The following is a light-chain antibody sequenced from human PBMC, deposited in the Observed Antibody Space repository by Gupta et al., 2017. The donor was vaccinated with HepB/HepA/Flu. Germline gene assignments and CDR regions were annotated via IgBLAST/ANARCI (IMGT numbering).Light chain of an antibody. CDR3: SSYTISSTHYV. Sequence: QSALTQPASVSGSPGQSITISCTGSSSDVGAYNYVSWYQQHPGKAPKLMIYDVSNRPSGVSNRFSGSKSGNTASLTISGLQAEDEADYYCSSYTISSTHYVFGTGTKVTVL. V-gene: IGLV2-14*01. CDR2: DVS. CDR1: SSDVGAYNY. J-gene: IGLJ1*01.